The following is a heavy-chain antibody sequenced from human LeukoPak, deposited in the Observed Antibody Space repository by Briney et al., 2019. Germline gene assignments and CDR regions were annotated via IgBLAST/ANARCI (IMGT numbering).Heavy chain of an antibody. CDR1: GFSFRNYA. CDR2: ISGSGDYT. V-gene: IGHV3-23*01. CDR3: AKDLVVVPADAFDI. D-gene: IGHD2-2*01. Sequence: GGSLRLSCAASGFSFRNYAMSWVRQAPGKGLEWVSGISGSGDYTNYADSVKGRFTISRDNSKNTLDLQMNSLSAEDTAEYYCAKDLVVVPADAFDIWGQGTMVTVSS. J-gene: IGHJ3*02.